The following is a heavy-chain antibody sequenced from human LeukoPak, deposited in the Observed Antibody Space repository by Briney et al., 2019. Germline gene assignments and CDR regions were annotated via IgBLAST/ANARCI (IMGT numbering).Heavy chain of an antibody. D-gene: IGHD3-10*01. CDR1: GFTFSSYG. Sequence: GGSLRLSCAASGFTFSSYGMHWVRQAPGKGLEWVAFIRYDGSNKYYADSVKGRFTISRDNSKNTLYLQMNSLRAEDTAVYYCARHGPSGNYYNVLWGQGTLVTVSS. CDR2: IRYDGSNK. J-gene: IGHJ4*02. V-gene: IGHV3-30*02. CDR3: ARHGPSGNYYNVL.